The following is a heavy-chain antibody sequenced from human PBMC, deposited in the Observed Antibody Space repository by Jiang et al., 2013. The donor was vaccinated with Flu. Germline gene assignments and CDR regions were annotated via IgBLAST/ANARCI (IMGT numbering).Heavy chain of an antibody. CDR2: IDPRGTTT. J-gene: IGHJ5*02. V-gene: IGHV1-46*01. CDR3: ARDNSDRTSLEFWWFDP. Sequence: GAEVKKPGASVKLSCKASGFVFSGYWMHWVRQAPGQGLEWMGVIDPRGTTTFYAHNFQGRVTVTRDTSTSTVYMEVSGLRSDDTAVYFCARDNSDRTSLEFWWFDPWGQGTLVTVSS. CDR1: GFVFSGYW. D-gene: IGHD3-3*01.